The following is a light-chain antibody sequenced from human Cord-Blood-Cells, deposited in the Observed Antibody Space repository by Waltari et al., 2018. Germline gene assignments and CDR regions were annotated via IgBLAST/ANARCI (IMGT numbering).Light chain of an antibody. V-gene: IGKV1-12*01. Sequence: IRLTQPPSSGYASVRYRVTITCRASQGISSWLAWYQQKPGKAPKLLIYAASSLQSGVPSRFSGSGSGTDFTLTISSLQPEDFATYYCQQANSFPYTFGQGTKLEIK. J-gene: IGKJ2*01. CDR2: AAS. CDR1: QGISSW. CDR3: QQANSFPYT.